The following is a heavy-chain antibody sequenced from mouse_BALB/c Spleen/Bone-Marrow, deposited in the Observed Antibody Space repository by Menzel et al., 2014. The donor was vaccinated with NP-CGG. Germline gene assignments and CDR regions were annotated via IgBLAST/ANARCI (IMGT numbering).Heavy chain of an antibody. Sequence: VMLVESGPGLGEPSQSLSITCTISGFSLTSYGVHWVRQPPGRGLEWLVVLWSDGSKTYNSALKSTLSINKDNSKSQVFLKMNSLQTDDTGMNYCARNGNFYAMDYWGQATSVTVSS. J-gene: IGHJ4*01. V-gene: IGHV2-6-1*01. D-gene: IGHD2-1*01. CDR3: ARNGNFYAMDY. CDR1: GFSLTSYG. CDR2: LWSDGSK.